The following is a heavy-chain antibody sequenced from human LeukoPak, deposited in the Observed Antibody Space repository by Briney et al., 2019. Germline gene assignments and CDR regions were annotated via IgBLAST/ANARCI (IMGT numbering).Heavy chain of an antibody. CDR3: ARRSFEFWLRNPSTFDY. J-gene: IGHJ4*02. CDR2: IYYSGST. Sequence: SETLSLTCTVSGGSISSYYWSWIRQPPGKGLEWIGYIYYSGSTNYNPSLKSRVTISVDTSKNQFSLKLSSVTAADTAVYYCARRSFEFWLRNPSTFDYWGQGTLVTVSS. V-gene: IGHV4-59*01. D-gene: IGHD1-14*01. CDR1: GGSISSYY.